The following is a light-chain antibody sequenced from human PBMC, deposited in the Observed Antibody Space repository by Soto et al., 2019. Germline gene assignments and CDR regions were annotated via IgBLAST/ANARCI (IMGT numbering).Light chain of an antibody. CDR3: CSYAGSSTSWV. CDR2: EDS. V-gene: IGLV2-23*01. J-gene: IGLJ3*02. Sequence: QSALTQPASVSGSPRQSITISCTGTSSDAGNYNFVSWYQQHPGKAPKVIIYEDSTRPSGVSNRISGSKSGNTASLTISGLQAEDEADYYCCSYAGSSTSWVFGGGTKVTVL. CDR1: SSDAGNYNF.